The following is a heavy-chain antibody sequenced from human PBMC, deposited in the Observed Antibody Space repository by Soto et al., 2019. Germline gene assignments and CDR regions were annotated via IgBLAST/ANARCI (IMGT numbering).Heavy chain of an antibody. V-gene: IGHV4-30-2*01. D-gene: IGHD5-12*01. CDR3: AAGGGLPRYY. CDR2: IYHSGST. Sequence: QLQLQESGSGLVKPSQTLSLTCAVSGGSISSGGYSWSWIRQPPGKGLEWIGYIYHSGSTYYNPSRKTRVPISVDRSKNQFSLKLSSVTAADTAVYYWAAGGGLPRYYWGQGTLVTVSS. J-gene: IGHJ4*02. CDR1: GGSISSGGYS.